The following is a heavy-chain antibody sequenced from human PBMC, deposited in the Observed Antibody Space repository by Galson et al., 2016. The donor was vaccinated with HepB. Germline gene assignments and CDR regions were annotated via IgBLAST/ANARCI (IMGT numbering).Heavy chain of an antibody. J-gene: IGHJ4*02. Sequence: SLRLSCAASGFTFSSYAMSWVRQAPGKGLEWVSGISGSTGYTYYADSVKGRFTNSRDNSKNTLYLQMNSLRAEDAAVYYCAKGDPPGADWGQGTLVTVSS. V-gene: IGHV3-23*01. CDR1: GFTFSSYA. CDR2: ISGSTGYT. D-gene: IGHD1-26*01. CDR3: AKGDPPGAD.